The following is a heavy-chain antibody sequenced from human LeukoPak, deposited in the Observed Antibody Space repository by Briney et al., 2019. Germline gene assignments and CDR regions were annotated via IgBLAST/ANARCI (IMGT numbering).Heavy chain of an antibody. J-gene: IGHJ6*02. CDR1: GYTFTNYG. D-gene: IGHD1-26*01. V-gene: IGHV1-18*01. CDR2: ISAYNGNT. CDR3: ARSGSHNYYYYGMDV. Sequence: ASVTVSFTASGYTFTNYGISWARQAPGQGLGWMGLISAYNGNTKYAQKFQSRVTMTTDTSTNTVNMELRSLRSDDTAVFYCARSGSHNYYYYGMDVWGQGTTVIVSS.